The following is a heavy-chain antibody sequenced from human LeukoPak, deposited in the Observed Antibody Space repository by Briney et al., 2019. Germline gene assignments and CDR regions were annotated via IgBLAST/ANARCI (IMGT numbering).Heavy chain of an antibody. Sequence: PGGSLRLSCAASGFTFSSYWMSWVRQAPGKGLEWVANIKQDGSEKYYVDSVKGRFTISRDNAKNSLYLQMNSLRAEDTAVYYCASIVVVTATKSNYYYGMDVWGQGTTVTVSS. D-gene: IGHD2-21*02. CDR2: IKQDGSEK. J-gene: IGHJ6*02. V-gene: IGHV3-7*03. CDR1: GFTFSSYW. CDR3: ASIVVVTATKSNYYYGMDV.